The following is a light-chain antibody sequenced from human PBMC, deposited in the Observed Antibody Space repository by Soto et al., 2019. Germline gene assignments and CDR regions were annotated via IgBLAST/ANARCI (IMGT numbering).Light chain of an antibody. V-gene: IGKV3-15*01. J-gene: IGKJ1*01. CDR2: GAS. CDR1: QSVSTN. CDR3: LQHYSWPWT. Sequence: EIVMTQSPATLSVSPGERATLSCRASQSVSTNLAWYQQKPGQAPSLLIFGASTRATDVPARFSGSGSGTEFTLTISSLQSEDFAVYYCLQHYSWPWTFGQGTRLEV.